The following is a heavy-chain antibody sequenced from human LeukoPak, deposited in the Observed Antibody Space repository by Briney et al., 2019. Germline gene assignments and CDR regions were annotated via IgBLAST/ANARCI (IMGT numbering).Heavy chain of an antibody. Sequence: GESLRLSCAASGFTFSSYAMSWVRQAPGKGLEWVSAISGSGTNTYYADSVKGRFTISRDNSKNTLYLQMNSLRAEDTAVYYCAKGGGWYLYYFDYWGQGTLVTVSS. D-gene: IGHD6-19*01. V-gene: IGHV3-23*01. CDR1: GFTFSSYA. J-gene: IGHJ4*02. CDR3: AKGGGWYLYYFDY. CDR2: ISGSGTNT.